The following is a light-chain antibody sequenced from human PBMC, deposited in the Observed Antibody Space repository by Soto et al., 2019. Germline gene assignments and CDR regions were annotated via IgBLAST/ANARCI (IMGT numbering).Light chain of an antibody. Sequence: IQLTQSPSSLSASVGDRVTITCRASQGISSYLAWYQQKPGKVPKLLISAASTLQSGVTSRFSGSGSGTDFTLTISSLQPEDFATYYCQQLKRYPLSFGGGTKVEIK. CDR2: AAS. CDR3: QQLKRYPLS. V-gene: IGKV1-9*01. J-gene: IGKJ4*01. CDR1: QGISSY.